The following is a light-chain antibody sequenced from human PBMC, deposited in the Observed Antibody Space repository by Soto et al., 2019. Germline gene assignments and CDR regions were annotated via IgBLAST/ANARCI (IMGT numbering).Light chain of an antibody. CDR2: GAS. CDR3: QQYGGSPMHT. CDR1: QSVSSN. V-gene: IGKV3-15*01. J-gene: IGKJ2*01. Sequence: EIVMTQSPATLSVSPGERATLSCRASQSVSSNLAWYQQKPGQAPSLLIYGASTRATGTPARFSGSGSGTEFTLTISSLQSEDFAVYYCQQYGGSPMHTFGQGTKLEIK.